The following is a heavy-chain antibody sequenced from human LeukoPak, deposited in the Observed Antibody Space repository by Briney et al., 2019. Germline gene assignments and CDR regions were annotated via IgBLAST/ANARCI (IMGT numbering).Heavy chain of an antibody. J-gene: IGHJ4*02. CDR2: ISSEGGST. CDR1: GFTFSGYA. Sequence: GGSLRLPCSASGFTFSGYAMHWVRQAPGKGLEDVSAISSEGGSTYYADSVKGRFTISRDNSKDTLYLQMSSLRAEDTAVYYCVKAYSWGQGTLVTVSS. CDR3: VKAYS. D-gene: IGHD1-26*01. V-gene: IGHV3-64D*06.